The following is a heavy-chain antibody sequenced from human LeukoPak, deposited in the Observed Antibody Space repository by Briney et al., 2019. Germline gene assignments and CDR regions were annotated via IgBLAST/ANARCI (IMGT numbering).Heavy chain of an antibody. D-gene: IGHD4/OR15-4a*01. J-gene: IGHJ4*02. Sequence: GSLRLSCTVSGFTVSSNSMSWVRQAPGKGLEWVSFIYSGTIHYSDSVKSRFTISRDNSKNTLYLQMSSLRAEDTAVYYCARRAGAYSHPYDYWGQGTLVTVSS. CDR1: GFTVSSNS. CDR3: ARRAGAYSHPYDY. CDR2: IYSGTI. V-gene: IGHV3-53*01.